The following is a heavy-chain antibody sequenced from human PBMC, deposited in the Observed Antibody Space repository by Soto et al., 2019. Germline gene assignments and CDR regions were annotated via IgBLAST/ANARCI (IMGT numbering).Heavy chain of an antibody. CDR2: IYYSGST. D-gene: IGHD3-22*01. J-gene: IGHJ4*02. CDR3: ARHMSYYYDSSGFDY. Sequence: PSETLSLTCTVSGGSISSSSYYWGWIRQPPGKGLEWIGSIYYSGSTYYNPSLKSRVTTSVDTSKNQFSLKLSSVTAADTAVYYCARHMSYYYDSSGFDYWGQGTLVTVSS. V-gene: IGHV4-39*01. CDR1: GGSISSSSYY.